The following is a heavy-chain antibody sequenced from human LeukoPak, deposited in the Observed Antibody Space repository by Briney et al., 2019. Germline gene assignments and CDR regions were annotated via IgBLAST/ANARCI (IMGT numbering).Heavy chain of an antibody. Sequence: PSETLSLTCTVSGGSISSYYWSWIRQSPGKGLEWIGYIYYSGSTNYNPSLKSRVTISVDTSKNQFSLKLSSVTAADTAVYYCARHLRGYSYEHPLDYWGQGTLVTVSS. CDR1: GGSISSYY. CDR2: IYYSGST. CDR3: ARHLRGYSYEHPLDY. J-gene: IGHJ4*02. D-gene: IGHD5-18*01. V-gene: IGHV4-59*08.